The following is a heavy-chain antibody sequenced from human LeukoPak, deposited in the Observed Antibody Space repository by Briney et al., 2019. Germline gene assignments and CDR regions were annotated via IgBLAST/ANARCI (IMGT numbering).Heavy chain of an antibody. J-gene: IGHJ6*02. V-gene: IGHV1-2*06. Sequence: ASVKVSCKASGYTFTGYYMHWVRQAPGQGLEWMGRINPNSGGTNYAQKFQGRVTMTRDTSISTAYMELSRLRSDDTAVYYCATSTVTTVHYYYGMDVWGQGTTVTVSS. CDR2: INPNSGGT. D-gene: IGHD4-17*01. CDR1: GYTFTGYY. CDR3: ATSTVTTVHYYYGMDV.